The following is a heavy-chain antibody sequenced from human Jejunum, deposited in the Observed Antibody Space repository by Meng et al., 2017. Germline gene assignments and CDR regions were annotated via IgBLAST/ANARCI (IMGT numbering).Heavy chain of an antibody. V-gene: IGHV4-61*09. CDR3: ARRQGGSGRFDY. J-gene: IGHJ4*02. CDR2: IYTSGST. D-gene: IGHD3-10*01. Sequence: SETLSLTCTVSGGSISSGSYYWSWIRQPAGKGLEWIGQIYTSGSTNYNPSLKSRVTISGDASKNQFSLKLSFVTAADTAVYYCARRQGGSGRFDYWGQGTLVTVSS. CDR1: GGSISSGSYY.